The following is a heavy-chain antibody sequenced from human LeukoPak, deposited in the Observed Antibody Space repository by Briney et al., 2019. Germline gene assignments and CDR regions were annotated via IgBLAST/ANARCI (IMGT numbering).Heavy chain of an antibody. Sequence: ASVKVSCKASGYTFTGYYMHWVRQAPGQGLEWMGWINPNSGGTNYAQKFQGRVTMTRDTSISTAYMELSRLRSDDTADYYCARDLSTTVTTVVDYWGQGTLVTVSS. D-gene: IGHD4-11*01. CDR3: ARDLSTTVTTVVDY. CDR2: INPNSGGT. V-gene: IGHV1-2*02. CDR1: GYTFTGYY. J-gene: IGHJ4*02.